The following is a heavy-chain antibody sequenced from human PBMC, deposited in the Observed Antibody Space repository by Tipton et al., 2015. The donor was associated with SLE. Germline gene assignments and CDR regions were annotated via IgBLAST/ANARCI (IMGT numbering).Heavy chain of an antibody. CDR1: GGSISRYY. CDR3: VSCRGCSGMDV. J-gene: IGHJ6*02. CDR2: IYYSGST. D-gene: IGHD2-15*01. Sequence: TLSLTCTVSGGSISRYYWSWIRQPPGKGLEWFGYIYYSGSTNYNPSLKSRVTISVDTSKNQFTLKLNSVTTADTAVYYCVSCRGCSGMDVWAQVTTVTVSS. V-gene: IGHV4-59*01.